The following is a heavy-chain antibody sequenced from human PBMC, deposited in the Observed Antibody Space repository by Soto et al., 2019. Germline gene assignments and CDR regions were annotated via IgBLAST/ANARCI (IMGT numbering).Heavy chain of an antibody. D-gene: IGHD2-2*01. Sequence: GPSVTVSCKASVYTLTSYGISWVRQAPGQGLEWMGWIGAYNGNTNYAQKLQGRVTMTTDTSTSTAYMELRSLRSDDTAVYYCAREYIVVVPAAGYYYYGMDVWGQGTTVTVSS. CDR1: VYTLTSYG. V-gene: IGHV1-18*01. CDR2: IGAYNGNT. J-gene: IGHJ6*02. CDR3: AREYIVVVPAAGYYYYGMDV.